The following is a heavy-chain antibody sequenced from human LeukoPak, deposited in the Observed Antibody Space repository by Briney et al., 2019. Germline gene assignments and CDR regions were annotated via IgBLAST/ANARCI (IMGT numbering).Heavy chain of an antibody. V-gene: IGHV1-69*06. CDR3: ARLYTHYDSSGYYYEDY. J-gene: IGHJ4*02. CDR1: GGTFSSYA. CDR2: IIPIFGTA. D-gene: IGHD3-22*01. Sequence: SVKVSCKASGGTFSSYAISWVRQAPGQGLEWMGGIIPIFGTAKYAQNFQGRVSIAADRSTSTAYMELSSLRSEDTAVYYCARLYTHYDSSGYYYEDYWGQGTLVTVSS.